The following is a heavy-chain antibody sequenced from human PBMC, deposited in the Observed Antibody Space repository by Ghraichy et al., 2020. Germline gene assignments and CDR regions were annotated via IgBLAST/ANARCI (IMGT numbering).Heavy chain of an antibody. J-gene: IGHJ4*02. V-gene: IGHV4-59*08. CDR1: GDSISSYY. D-gene: IGHD4-23*01. CDR3: ARHRGGGGKADFDN. Sequence: SETLSLTCIVSGDSISSYYWSWIRQPPGKGLEWIGYIHYSGSTNSSPSLKSRVTISVDMSKNQFSLKLSSVTAADTAVYDCARHRGGGGKADFDNWGQGTLATVSS. CDR2: IHYSGST.